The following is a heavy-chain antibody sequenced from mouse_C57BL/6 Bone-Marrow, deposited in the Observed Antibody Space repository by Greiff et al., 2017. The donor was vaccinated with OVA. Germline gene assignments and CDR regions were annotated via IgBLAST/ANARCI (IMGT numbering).Heavy chain of an antibody. D-gene: IGHD2-5*01. CDR1: GYTFTSYW. Sequence: VQLQQSGAELVKPGASVKMSCKASGYTFTSYWITWVKQRPGQGLEWIGDIYPGSGSTNYNEKFKSKATLTVDTSSSTAYMQLSSLTSEDSAVYYCAGDSNYPYYAMDYWGQGTSVTVSS. CDR2: IYPGSGST. CDR3: AGDSNYPYYAMDY. J-gene: IGHJ4*01. V-gene: IGHV1-55*01.